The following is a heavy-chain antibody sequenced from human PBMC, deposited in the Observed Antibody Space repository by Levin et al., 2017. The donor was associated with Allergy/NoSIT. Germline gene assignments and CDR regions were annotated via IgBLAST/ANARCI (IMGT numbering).Heavy chain of an antibody. CDR2: ISTSSRYI. Sequence: GGSLRLSCAVSGFDFSLYFMNWVRQVPGKGLEWVSSISTSSRYIFYSDSVKGRFTISRDNAKNSLYLDMNSLRAEDTAVYFCARDSGYCSSGICGNSYNGMDVWGQGTTVAVSS. V-gene: IGHV3-21*01. CDR3: ARDSGYCSSGICGNSYNGMDV. CDR1: GFDFSLYF. J-gene: IGHJ6*02. D-gene: IGHD2-15*01.